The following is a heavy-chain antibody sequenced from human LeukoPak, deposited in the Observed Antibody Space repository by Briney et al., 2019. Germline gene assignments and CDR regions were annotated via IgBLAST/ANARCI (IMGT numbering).Heavy chain of an antibody. CDR3: ARDLDYGGYSNFEY. CDR2: IKSDGSST. Sequence: GGSLRLSCAASGFTFSSFWIHWVRQAPGKGLVWVSRIKSDGSSTSYAGSVKGRFTISRDNAKNTLYLQMNSLRAEDTAVYYCARDLDYGGYSNFEYWGQGTLVTVSS. J-gene: IGHJ4*02. V-gene: IGHV3-74*01. D-gene: IGHD4-23*01. CDR1: GFTFSSFW.